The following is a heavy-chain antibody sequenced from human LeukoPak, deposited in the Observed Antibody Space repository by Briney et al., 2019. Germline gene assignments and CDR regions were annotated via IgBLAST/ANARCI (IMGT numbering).Heavy chain of an antibody. V-gene: IGHV1-2*04. CDR3: ASVYCSGGSCYEN. Sequence: ASVKVSCKASGYTFTGYYMHWVRQAPGQGLEWMGWINPNSGGTNYVQKFQGWVTMTRDTSISTAYMELSRLRSEDTAVYYCASVYCSGGSCYENWGQGTLVTVSS. CDR1: GYTFTGYY. D-gene: IGHD2-15*01. CDR2: INPNSGGT. J-gene: IGHJ4*02.